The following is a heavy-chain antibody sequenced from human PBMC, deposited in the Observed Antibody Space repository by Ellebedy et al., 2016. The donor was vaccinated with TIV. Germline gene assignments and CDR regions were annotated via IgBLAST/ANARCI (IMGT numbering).Heavy chain of an antibody. CDR2: ISWNSGDI. D-gene: IGHD4-11*01. Sequence: SLKISCAASGFAFDAYAMHWVRQAPGKGLEWVSGISWNSGDIAYAGSVKGRFTIFRDNAKNSLYLRMNSLRPEDTAFYYCALLSGRAVTTYGYWGQGTLVTVSS. V-gene: IGHV3-9*01. CDR1: GFAFDAYA. CDR3: ALLSGRAVTTYGY. J-gene: IGHJ4*02.